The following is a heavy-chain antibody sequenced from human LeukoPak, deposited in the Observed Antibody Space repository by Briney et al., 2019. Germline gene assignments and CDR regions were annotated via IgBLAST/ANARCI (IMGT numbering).Heavy chain of an antibody. V-gene: IGHV3-74*03. J-gene: IGHJ4*02. CDR2: IRPEGTTT. Sequence: GGSLRLSCAASGLNFSTYWMHWVRQAPGKGLVWVARIRPEGTTTAYADSVKGRFTISRGNAKNTLFLQMNSLSAEDTAVYYCARDLDWILFDYWGQGTLVTVSS. CDR3: ARDLDWILFDY. D-gene: IGHD3-9*01. CDR1: GLNFSTYW.